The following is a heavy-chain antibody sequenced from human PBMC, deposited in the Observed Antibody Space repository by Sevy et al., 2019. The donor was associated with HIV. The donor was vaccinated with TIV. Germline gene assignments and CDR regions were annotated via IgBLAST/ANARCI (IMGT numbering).Heavy chain of an antibody. CDR3: ARSGGSYDYGMDV. J-gene: IGHJ6*02. CDR1: EFTFSSYW. Sequence: GGSLRLSCAASEFTFSSYWMSWVRQAPGKGLEWVANIKQDGSEKYYVDSVKGRFTISRDNAKNSLYLQMNSLRAEDTAVYYCARSGGSYDYGMDVGGQGTTVTVSS. V-gene: IGHV3-7*01. CDR2: IKQDGSEK. D-gene: IGHD1-26*01.